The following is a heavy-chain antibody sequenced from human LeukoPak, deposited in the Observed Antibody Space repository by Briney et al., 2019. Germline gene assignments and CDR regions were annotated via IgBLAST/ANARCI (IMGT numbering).Heavy chain of an antibody. V-gene: IGHV5-51*01. CDR3: ARHGKLSTSRNWLDT. CDR2: IYPDDFDT. D-gene: IGHD1-1*01. J-gene: IGHJ5*02. CDR1: GYSFTSYW. Sequence: GESLKISCKASGYSFTSYWIAWVRQTPGKGLEWMGVIYPDDFDTRYSPSFQGQVTISADKSISTAFLQWSSLKASDTAIYYCARHGKLSTSRNWLDTWGQGTLVTVSS.